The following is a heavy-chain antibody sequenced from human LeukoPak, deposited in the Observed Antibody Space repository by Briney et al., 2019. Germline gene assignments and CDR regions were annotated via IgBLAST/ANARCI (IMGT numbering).Heavy chain of an antibody. Sequence: ASVKVSCKASGYTFTSYAMHWVRQAPGQRLEWMGWINAGNGNTKYSQKFQGRVTITRDTSASTAYMELSSLRSADTAVYYCASLYSSGWYPRYDYWGQGTLVTVSS. CDR2: INAGNGNT. CDR1: GYTFTSYA. V-gene: IGHV1-3*01. CDR3: ASLYSSGWYPRYDY. J-gene: IGHJ4*02. D-gene: IGHD6-19*01.